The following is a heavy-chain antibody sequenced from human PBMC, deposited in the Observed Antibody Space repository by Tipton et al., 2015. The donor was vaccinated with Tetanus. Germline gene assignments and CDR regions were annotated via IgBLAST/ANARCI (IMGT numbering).Heavy chain of an antibody. Sequence: SLRLSCAGSGFTFSNYAISWVRQAAGKGLEWVSGLDGSGSNTYYAKTVKGRFTISRDNSKNTLFLQMNSLRAEDTAVYYCAKGQGHVHMDVANVDDAFDIWGQGTMVTVSS. CDR3: AKGQGHVHMDVANVDDAFDI. CDR1: GFTFSNYA. CDR2: LDGSGSNT. D-gene: IGHD2-21*01. J-gene: IGHJ3*02. V-gene: IGHV3-23*05.